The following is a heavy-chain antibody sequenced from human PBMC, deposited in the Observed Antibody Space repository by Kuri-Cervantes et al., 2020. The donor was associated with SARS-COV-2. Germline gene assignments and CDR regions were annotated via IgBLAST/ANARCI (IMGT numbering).Heavy chain of an antibody. Sequence: SETLSLTCTVSGGSISSSSYYWGWIRQPPGKGREWIGSIYYSGSTYYNPALKSRVTISVDTSKNQFSLKLSSVTAADTAVYYCARGAWDFWSGYYGIPFDYWGQGTLVTVSS. V-gene: IGHV4-39*01. CDR3: ARGAWDFWSGYYGIPFDY. D-gene: IGHD3-3*01. CDR2: IYYSGST. CDR1: GGSISSSSYY. J-gene: IGHJ4*02.